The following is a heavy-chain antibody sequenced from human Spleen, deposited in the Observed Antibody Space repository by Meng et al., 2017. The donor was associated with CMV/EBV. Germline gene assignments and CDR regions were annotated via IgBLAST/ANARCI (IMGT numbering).Heavy chain of an antibody. V-gene: IGHV1-69*04. D-gene: IGHD2-2*01. CDR2: IIPIPVIA. Sequence: SVKVSCKASGGTFSTYTITWVRQAPGQGLEWVKMIIPIPVIANYAQNFQGRVTITADTSTSTAYRQLSSLRSEDTAVYYCARDTYQLIYYFDYWDQGTLVTVSS. CDR3: ARDTYQLIYYFDY. J-gene: IGHJ4*02. CDR1: GGTFSTYT.